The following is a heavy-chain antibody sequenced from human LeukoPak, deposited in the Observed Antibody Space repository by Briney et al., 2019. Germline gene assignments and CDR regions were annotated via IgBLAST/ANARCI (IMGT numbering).Heavy chain of an antibody. Sequence: PSETLSLTCTVSGGSISSYYWSWIRQPPGKGLEWIGYIYYSGSTNYNPSLKSRVTISVDTSKNQFSLKLSSVTAADTAVYYCARVVTGMGFKLLGSPNWFDPWGQGTLVTVSS. D-gene: IGHD1-20*01. CDR3: ARVVTGMGFKLLGSPNWFDP. V-gene: IGHV4-59*01. CDR1: GGSISSYY. J-gene: IGHJ5*02. CDR2: IYYSGST.